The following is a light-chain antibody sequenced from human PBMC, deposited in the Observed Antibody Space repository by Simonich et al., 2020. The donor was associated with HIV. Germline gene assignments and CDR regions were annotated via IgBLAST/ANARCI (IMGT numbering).Light chain of an antibody. CDR2: GAS. CDR1: QSVRSSY. V-gene: IGKV3-20*01. J-gene: IGKJ2*01. Sequence: EIVLTQSPGTLSLSPGERATLSCRASQSVRSSYLAWDQQKPGQAPRLLIYGASSRATGIPDRFSGSGSGKDFTLTISRLEPEDFAVYYCQHYGSSPPYTFGQGTKLEIK. CDR3: QHYGSSPPYT.